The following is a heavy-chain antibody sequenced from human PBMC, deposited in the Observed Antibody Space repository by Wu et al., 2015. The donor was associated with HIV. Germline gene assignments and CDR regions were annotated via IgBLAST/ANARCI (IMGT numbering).Heavy chain of an antibody. CDR2: INPRTDST. D-gene: IGHD2/OR15-2a*01. CDR1: GYTFINNF. CDR3: ARRGDYHYFGTVPYGY. J-gene: IGHJ1*01. Sequence: QVQLVQSRAGVKKPGASVKVSCTAFGYTFINNFLHWVRQAPGQGPEWMGVINPRTDSTTYAQPFEGRPTIARDTSKNTVYMELSSLKSEDTARYYCARRGDYHYFGTVPYGYWGRGTPLAVSS. V-gene: IGHV1-46*01.